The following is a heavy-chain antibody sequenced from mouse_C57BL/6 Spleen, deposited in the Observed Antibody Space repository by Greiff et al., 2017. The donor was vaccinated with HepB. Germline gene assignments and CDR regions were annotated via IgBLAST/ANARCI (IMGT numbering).Heavy chain of an antibody. CDR3: ARRYYGRGY. CDR2: INPNNGGT. D-gene: IGHD1-1*01. Sequence: EVQLQQSGPELVKPGASVKISCKASGYTFTDYYMNWVKQSHGKSLEWIGDINPNNGGTSYNQKFKGKATLTVDKSSSTAYMELRSLTSEDSAVYYCARRYYGRGYWGQGTTLTVSS. V-gene: IGHV1-26*01. J-gene: IGHJ2*01. CDR1: GYTFTDYY.